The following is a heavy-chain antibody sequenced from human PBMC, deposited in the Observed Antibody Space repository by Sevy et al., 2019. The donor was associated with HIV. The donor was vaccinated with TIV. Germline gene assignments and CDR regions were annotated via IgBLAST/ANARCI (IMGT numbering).Heavy chain of an antibody. Sequence: ASVKVSCKASGYTFTRYGISWVRQAPGQGLEWMGWISAYNGNTNYAQKLQGRVTMTTDTSTSTAYMELRSLRSDDTAVYYCARGEGARGYSYGLVDYWGQGTLVTVSS. D-gene: IGHD5-18*01. J-gene: IGHJ4*02. CDR2: ISAYNGNT. CDR1: GYTFTRYG. CDR3: ARGEGARGYSYGLVDY. V-gene: IGHV1-18*01.